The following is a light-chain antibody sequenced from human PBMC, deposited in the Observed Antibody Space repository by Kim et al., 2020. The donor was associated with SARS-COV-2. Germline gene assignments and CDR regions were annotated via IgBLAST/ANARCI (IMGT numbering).Light chain of an antibody. CDR1: SSNIGAGYD. V-gene: IGLV1-40*01. CDR2: GNN. CDR3: QSYDSSLSGSGV. J-gene: IGLJ3*02. Sequence: VTISCTWSSSNIGAGYDVHWYQQLPGTAPKLLIYGNNNRPSGVPDRFSGSKSGTSASLAITGLQAEDEADYYCQSYDSSLSGSGVFGGGTQLTVL.